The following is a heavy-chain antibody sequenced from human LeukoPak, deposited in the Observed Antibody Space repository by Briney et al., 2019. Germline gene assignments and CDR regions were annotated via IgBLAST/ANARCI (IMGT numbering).Heavy chain of an antibody. J-gene: IGHJ4*02. CDR2: IIPIFGTA. Sequence: SVKVSCKASGGTFSSYAISWVRQAPGQGLEWVGRIIPIFGTANYAQKFQGRVTITTDESTSTAYMELSSLRSEDTAVYYCARDRSIAVAGTCFDYWGQGTLVTVSS. D-gene: IGHD6-19*01. CDR3: ARDRSIAVAGTCFDY. V-gene: IGHV1-69*05. CDR1: GGTFSSYA.